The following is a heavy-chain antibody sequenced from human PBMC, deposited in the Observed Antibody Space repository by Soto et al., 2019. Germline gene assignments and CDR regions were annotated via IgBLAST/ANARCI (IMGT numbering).Heavy chain of an antibody. CDR3: AREGCSGGSCYPSYYYYGMDV. D-gene: IGHD2-15*01. CDR1: GFTFSDYY. Sequence: LRLSCAASGFTFSDYYMSWIRQAPGKGLEWVSYISSSSSYTNYADSVKGRFTISRDNAKNSLYLQMNSLRAEDTAVYYCAREGCSGGSCYPSYYYYGMDVWGQGTTVTVSS. V-gene: IGHV3-11*06. CDR2: ISSSSSYT. J-gene: IGHJ6*02.